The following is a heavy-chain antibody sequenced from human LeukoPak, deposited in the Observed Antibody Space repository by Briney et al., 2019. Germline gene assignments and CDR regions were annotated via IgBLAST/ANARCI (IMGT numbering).Heavy chain of an antibody. Sequence: SETLSLTCTVSGGTISGYYWSWIRQPPGKGLEWIGYIYYSGSTKYNPSLKSRVAMSVDTSRNQFSLKLSSVTAADTAVYYCARGGLENGYHSNDGFDIWGQGTMVTVSS. CDR2: IYYSGST. CDR1: GGTISGYY. J-gene: IGHJ3*02. D-gene: IGHD3-22*01. V-gene: IGHV4-59*01. CDR3: ARGGLENGYHSNDGFDI.